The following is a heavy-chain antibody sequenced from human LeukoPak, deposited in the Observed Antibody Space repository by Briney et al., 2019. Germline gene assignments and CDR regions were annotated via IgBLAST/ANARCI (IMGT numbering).Heavy chain of an antibody. V-gene: IGHV3-21*01. J-gene: IGHJ3*02. CDR3: TRRVASANDDFDI. CDR2: ITSSSTYI. Sequence: GASLGLSCASSGFSFSSYSMNWVRPAAGRGLEWVSSITSSSTYIYYPDSLNGRSIISRATARKSLYLQRNRLTAEDAAVYYATRRVASANDDFDIWAQGTMVTVSS. CDR1: GFSFSSYS.